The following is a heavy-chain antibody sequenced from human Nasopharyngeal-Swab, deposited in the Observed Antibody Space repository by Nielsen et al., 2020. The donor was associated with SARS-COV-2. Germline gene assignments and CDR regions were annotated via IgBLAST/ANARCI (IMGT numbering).Heavy chain of an antibody. V-gene: IGHV3-21*01. CDR3: ARDEKSSEYYFDY. D-gene: IGHD6-6*01. Sequence: GESLKISCAASGFTFSSYSMNWVRQAPGKGLEWVSSISSSSYIYYADSVKGRFTISRDNAKNSLYLQMNSLRAEDTAVYYCARDEKSSEYYFDYWGQGTLVTVSS. CDR1: GFTFSSYS. J-gene: IGHJ4*02. CDR2: ISSSSYI.